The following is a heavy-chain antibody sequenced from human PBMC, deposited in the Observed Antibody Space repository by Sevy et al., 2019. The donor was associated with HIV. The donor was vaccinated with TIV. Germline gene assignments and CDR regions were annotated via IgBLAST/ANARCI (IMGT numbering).Heavy chain of an antibody. CDR2: MRQDGREK. V-gene: IGHV3-7*03. Sequence: GGSLRLSCEASGFSFSDYWMTWVRLAPGKGLEWVANMRQDGREKYYVDSVKGRFTISRDNAKNSLYLQMNSLRAEDTAVYYCARGVFGSGSRLGLGYWGQGTLVTVSS. J-gene: IGHJ4*02. CDR1: GFSFSDYW. D-gene: IGHD3-10*01. CDR3: ARGVFGSGSRLGLGY.